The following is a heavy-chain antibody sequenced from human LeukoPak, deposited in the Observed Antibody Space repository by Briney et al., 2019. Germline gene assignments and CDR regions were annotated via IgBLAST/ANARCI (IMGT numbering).Heavy chain of an antibody. CDR3: ARTYVVGATTVDF. J-gene: IGHJ4*02. V-gene: IGHV5-51*01. CDR1: GYSFTTYW. CDR2: IYPGDSDS. D-gene: IGHD1-26*01. Sequence: PGESLKISCKGSGYSFTTYWIDWVRQMPGKGLEWMGIIYPGDSDSRYSPSFQGQVTISADKSINTASLQWSSLKASDTAMYYCARTYVVGATTVDFWGQGTLVTVSS.